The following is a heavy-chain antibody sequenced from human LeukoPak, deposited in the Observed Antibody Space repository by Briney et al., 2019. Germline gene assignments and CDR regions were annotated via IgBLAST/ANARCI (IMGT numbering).Heavy chain of an antibody. CDR1: GFTFSSYA. D-gene: IGHD2-8*01. CDR3: AKDALGGYCANGVCYKDAFDI. Sequence: PGGSLRLSCAASGFTFSSYAMSWVRQATGKGLEWVSAISGSGGSTYYADSVKGRFTISRDNSKNTLYLQMNSLRAEDTAVYYCAKDALGGYCANGVCYKDAFDIWGQGTMVTVSS. J-gene: IGHJ3*02. V-gene: IGHV3-23*01. CDR2: ISGSGGST.